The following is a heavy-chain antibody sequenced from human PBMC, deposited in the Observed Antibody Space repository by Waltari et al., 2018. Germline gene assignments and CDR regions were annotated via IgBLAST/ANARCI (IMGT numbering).Heavy chain of an antibody. CDR1: GFTFSSFA. D-gene: IGHD7-27*01. J-gene: IGHJ4*02. CDR2: TENDGTNN. CDR3: ARDPATKWGVFYFDH. V-gene: IGHV3-30*10. Sequence: QVQLVESGGGVVQPGKSLRLSCAASGFTFSSFAMHWVRQAPGKGLEWVANTENDGTNNYYTDSVKGRFNISRDNSKNTLYLQINALRHEDTAVYFCARDPATKWGVFYFDHWGQGTLVTVSS.